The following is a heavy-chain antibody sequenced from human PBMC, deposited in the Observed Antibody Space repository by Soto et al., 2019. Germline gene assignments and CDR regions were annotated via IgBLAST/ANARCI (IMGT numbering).Heavy chain of an antibody. CDR1: GYTFSNYG. CDR3: ARDCCSSTSGFDF. Sequence: GASVKVSCKPSGYTFSNYGTTWVRQAPGQGLEWMGWISTYSGDTNYARKFQGRVTLTTDTPTSTVYMELRSLRSDDSAVYYCARDCCSSTSGFDFWGQGTLVTVSS. D-gene: IGHD2-2*01. J-gene: IGHJ4*02. V-gene: IGHV1-18*01. CDR2: ISTYSGDT.